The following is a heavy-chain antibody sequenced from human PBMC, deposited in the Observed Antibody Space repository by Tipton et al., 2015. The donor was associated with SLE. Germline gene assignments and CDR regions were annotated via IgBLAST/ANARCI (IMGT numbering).Heavy chain of an antibody. CDR1: GESFSGYY. V-gene: IGHV4-34*01. J-gene: IGHJ1*01. CDR3: ARGGPYYYGSGSSPAEYFQY. CDR2: INHSGST. Sequence: TLSLTCAVYGESFSGYYWSWIRQPPGKGLEWIGEINHSGSTNYNPSLKSRVTISVDTSKNQFSLKLSSVTAADTAVYYCARGGPYYYGSGSSPAEYFQYWGQGTLVTVSS. D-gene: IGHD3-10*01.